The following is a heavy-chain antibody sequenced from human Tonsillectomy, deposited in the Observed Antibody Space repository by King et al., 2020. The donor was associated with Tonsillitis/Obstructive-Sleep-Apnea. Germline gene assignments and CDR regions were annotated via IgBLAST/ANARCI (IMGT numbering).Heavy chain of an antibody. Sequence: LQLQESGPGLVKPSGTLALTCAVSGGSISSTNWWSWVRQPPGKGLEWIGEIYRTASTNYNASLKSRVTMSVDKSKNQFSLKLTSVTAADTAVYYCARITVGATTSSSHMDVWGKGTTVTVSS. CDR2: IYRTAST. J-gene: IGHJ6*03. D-gene: IGHD1-26*01. V-gene: IGHV4-4*02. CDR3: ARITVGATTSSSHMDV. CDR1: GGSISSTNW.